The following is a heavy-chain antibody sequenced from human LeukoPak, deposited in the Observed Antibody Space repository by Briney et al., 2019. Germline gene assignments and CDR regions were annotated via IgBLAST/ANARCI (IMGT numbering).Heavy chain of an antibody. J-gene: IGHJ4*02. CDR2: INPNSGDT. V-gene: IGHV1-2*02. D-gene: IGHD5-24*01. CDR3: ARVSGRDGYNLDY. Sequence: GASVKVSCKASGYTFTGYYIHWVRQAPGQGLEWMGSINPNSGDTNFAQKFQGRATMPRDTSISTAYMELSRLRSDDTAVYYCARVSGRDGYNLDYWGQGTLVTVS. CDR1: GYTFTGYY.